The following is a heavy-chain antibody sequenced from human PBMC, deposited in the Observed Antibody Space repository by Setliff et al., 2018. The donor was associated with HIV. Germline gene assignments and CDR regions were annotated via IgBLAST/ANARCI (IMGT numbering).Heavy chain of an antibody. CDR1: SYSISSGYY. Sequence: SETLSLTCAVSSYSISSGYYWGWIRQPPGKGLEWIGNIYHSGSTYYNPSLKSRVTISIDTSKNQFSLKLNSVTAADTAVYYCARHSPSDYWGQGTLVTVSS. CDR2: IYHSGST. J-gene: IGHJ4*02. CDR3: ARHSPSDY. V-gene: IGHV4-38-2*01.